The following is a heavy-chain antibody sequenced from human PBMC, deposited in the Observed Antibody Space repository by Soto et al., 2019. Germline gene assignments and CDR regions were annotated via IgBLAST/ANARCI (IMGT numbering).Heavy chain of an antibody. D-gene: IGHD3-10*01. V-gene: IGHV1-69*02. J-gene: IGHJ4*02. CDR1: GDTFNFYT. CDR3: ATSNGSGSRPFDY. Sequence: QVQLVQSGAEVKKPGSSVKVSCKASGDTFNFYTISWVRQAPGQGLEWMGRIIPMLGMSNYAQKFQDRVTIIADKPTSTAYTQLSSRRSEDTAIYYDATSNGSGSRPFDYWGQGTLVTVSS. CDR2: IIPMLGMS.